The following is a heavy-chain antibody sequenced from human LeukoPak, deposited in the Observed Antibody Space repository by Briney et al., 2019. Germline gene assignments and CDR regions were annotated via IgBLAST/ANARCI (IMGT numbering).Heavy chain of an antibody. CDR1: GGSISSGSYY. Sequence: SETLSLTCTVSGGSISSGSYYWIWNRQPAGKGLEWIGRIYTSGSNNYNPSLKSRVTISVDTSKNQFSLKLSSVTAADTAVYYCARAVAGSRRWFDPWGQGTLVTVSS. CDR2: IYTSGSN. D-gene: IGHD6-19*01. CDR3: ARAVAGSRRWFDP. J-gene: IGHJ5*02. V-gene: IGHV4-61*02.